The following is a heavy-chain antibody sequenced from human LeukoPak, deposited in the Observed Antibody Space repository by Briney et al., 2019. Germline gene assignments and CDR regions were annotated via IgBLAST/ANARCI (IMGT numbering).Heavy chain of an antibody. CDR1: GFTVSSNY. D-gene: IGHD3-22*01. CDR2: IYSGGST. J-gene: IGHJ3*02. Sequence: PGGSLRLSCAASGFTVSSNYMSWVRQAPGKGLEWVSVIYSGGSTYYADSVKGRFTISRDNSKNTLYLQMNSLRAEDTAVYYCAREEYYYDRRERARAFDIWGQGTMVTVSS. CDR3: AREEYYYDRRERARAFDI. V-gene: IGHV3-66*01.